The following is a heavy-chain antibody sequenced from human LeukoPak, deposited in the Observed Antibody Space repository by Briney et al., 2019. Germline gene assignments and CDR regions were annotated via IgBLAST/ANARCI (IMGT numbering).Heavy chain of an antibody. CDR2: IYSGGST. V-gene: IGHV3-53*01. CDR1: GFTVSSNY. D-gene: IGHD1-26*01. Sequence: PGGSLRLSCAASGFTVSSNYMSWVRQAPGKGLEWVSVIYSGGSTYYADSVKGRFTISRDNSKNTLYLQMNSLRAEDTAVYYCARDRGSYYEHHYFDYWGQGTLVTVSS. J-gene: IGHJ4*02. CDR3: ARDRGSYYEHHYFDY.